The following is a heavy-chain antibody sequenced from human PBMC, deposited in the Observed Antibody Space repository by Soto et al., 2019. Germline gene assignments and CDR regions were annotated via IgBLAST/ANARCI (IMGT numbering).Heavy chain of an antibody. CDR1: GFTVSSNY. J-gene: IGHJ3*02. V-gene: IGHV3-53*01. CDR2: IYSGGST. Sequence: PGGSLRLSCAASGFTVSSNYMSWVRQAPGKGLEWVSVIYSGGSTYYADSVKGRFTISRDNSKNTLYLQMNSLRAEDTAVYYCARDGPPSRDPAAFDIWGQGTMVTVSS. CDR3: ARDGPPSRDPAAFDI.